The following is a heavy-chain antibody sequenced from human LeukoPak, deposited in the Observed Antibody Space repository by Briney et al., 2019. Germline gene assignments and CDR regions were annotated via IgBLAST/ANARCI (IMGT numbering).Heavy chain of an antibody. CDR2: IYLRGNT. CDR1: GGSISSSNW. Sequence: SGTLSLTCAISGGSISSSNWWTWVRQPPGKGLEWVGEIYLRGNTNYNPSLESRVTISVDESKTQLSLRLESVTAADTAVYYCARGTITTVTDSWGPGTLVTVSS. J-gene: IGHJ4*02. CDR3: ARGTITTVTDS. V-gene: IGHV4-4*02. D-gene: IGHD4-17*01.